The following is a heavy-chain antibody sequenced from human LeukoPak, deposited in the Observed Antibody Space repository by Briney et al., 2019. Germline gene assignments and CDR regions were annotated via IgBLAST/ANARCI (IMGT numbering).Heavy chain of an antibody. CDR3: ARALNPLPGTYYFDY. CDR1: GASINSHY. Sequence: SETLSLTCPVSGASINSHYWTWIRQPAGKGLEWIGRIYVTGSTDYSPSLQSRVTMSVDTSKNQFSLNLISVTAADTAVYYCARALNPLPGTYYFDYWGQGILVFVSS. J-gene: IGHJ4*02. CDR2: IYVTGST. D-gene: IGHD2-15*01. V-gene: IGHV4-4*07.